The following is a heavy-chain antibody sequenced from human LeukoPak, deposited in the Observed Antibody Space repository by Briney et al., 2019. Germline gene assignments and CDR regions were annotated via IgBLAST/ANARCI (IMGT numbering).Heavy chain of an antibody. Sequence: PAGGSLRLSCAASGFTFDDYAMHWVRQAPGKGLEWVSGISWNSGSIGYADSVKGRFTISRDNAKNSLYLQMNSLRAEGTALYYCAKGSKWIYNWFDPWGQGTLVTVSS. CDR2: ISWNSGSI. CDR1: GFTFDDYA. V-gene: IGHV3-9*01. D-gene: IGHD5-12*01. CDR3: AKGSKWIYNWFDP. J-gene: IGHJ5*02.